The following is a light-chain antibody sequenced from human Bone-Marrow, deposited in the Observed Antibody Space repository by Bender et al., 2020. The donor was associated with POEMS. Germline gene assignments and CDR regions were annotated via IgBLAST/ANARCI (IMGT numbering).Light chain of an antibody. CDR2: SSH. J-gene: IGLJ3*02. V-gene: IGLV1-44*01. CDR3: AVWDDSINGWV. Sequence: QSVLTQPPSASGTPGQRVTISCSGGSSNIGAHAVNWYQHLPGTAPKLLIYSSHRRPSEVPDRFSGSRSGTSASLAISGLQSEDEADYYCAVWDDSINGWVFGGGTKLTVL. CDR1: SSNIGAHA.